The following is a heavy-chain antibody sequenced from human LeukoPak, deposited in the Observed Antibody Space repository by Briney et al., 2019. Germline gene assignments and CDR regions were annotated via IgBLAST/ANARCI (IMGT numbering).Heavy chain of an antibody. D-gene: IGHD3-10*01. V-gene: IGHV4-39*07. CDR3: ARGDLGFGYYYYYYMDV. J-gene: IGHJ6*03. Sequence: SETLSLTCTVSGGSISSSSYYWGWIRQPPGKGLEWIGSIYYSGSTNYNPPLKSRVTISVDTSKNQFSLKLSSVTAADTAVYYCARGDLGFGYYYYYYMDVWGKGTTVTVSS. CDR2: IYYSGST. CDR1: GGSISSSSYY.